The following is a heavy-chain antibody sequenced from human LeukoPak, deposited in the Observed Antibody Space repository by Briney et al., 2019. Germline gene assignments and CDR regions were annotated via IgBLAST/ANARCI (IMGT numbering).Heavy chain of an antibody. V-gene: IGHV1-2*02. D-gene: IGHD3-22*01. CDR1: GYTFTSYA. CDR3: AAYYYDSSGYYFKDY. J-gene: IGHJ4*02. Sequence: ASVKVSCKASGYTFTSYAMNWVRQAPGQGLEWMGWINPNSGGTNYAQKFQGRVTMTRDTSISTAYMELSRLRSDDTAVYYCAAYYYDSSGYYFKDYWGQGTLVTVSS. CDR2: INPNSGGT.